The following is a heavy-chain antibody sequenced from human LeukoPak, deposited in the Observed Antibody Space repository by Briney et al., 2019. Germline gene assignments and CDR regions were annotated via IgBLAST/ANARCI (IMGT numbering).Heavy chain of an antibody. J-gene: IGHJ4*02. CDR3: ASNNWNYVKEAFDY. Sequence: SVKVSCKASGGTFSSYAISWVRQAPGQGLEWMGGIIPIFGAPNYAQKFQGRVTITTDESTSTAYMELSSLRSEDTAVYYCASNNWNYVKEAFDYWGQGTLVTVSS. D-gene: IGHD1-7*01. CDR2: IIPIFGAP. V-gene: IGHV1-69*05. CDR1: GGTFSSYA.